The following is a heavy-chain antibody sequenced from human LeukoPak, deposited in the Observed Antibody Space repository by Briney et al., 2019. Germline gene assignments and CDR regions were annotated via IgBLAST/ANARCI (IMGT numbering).Heavy chain of an antibody. Sequence: PSETLSLTCAVYGGSFSGYYWSWIRQPPGKGLEWIGEINHSGSTNYNPSLKSRVTTSVDTSKNQFSLKLSSVTAADTAVYYCARAFLKQQLVQLWWFDPWGQGILVTVSS. J-gene: IGHJ5*02. V-gene: IGHV4-34*01. CDR2: INHSGST. CDR3: ARAFLKQQLVQLWWFDP. CDR1: GGSFSGYY. D-gene: IGHD6-13*01.